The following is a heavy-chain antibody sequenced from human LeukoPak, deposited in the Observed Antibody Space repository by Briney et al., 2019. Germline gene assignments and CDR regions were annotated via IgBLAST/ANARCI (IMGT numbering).Heavy chain of an antibody. V-gene: IGHV3-21*01. Sequence: TGGSLRLSCAASGFTFSSYSMNWVRQAPGKGLEWVSSISSSSSYIYYADSVKGRFTISRDNAKNSLYLQMNSLRAEDTAVYYCARDLGGGYHFDYWGQGTLVTVSS. D-gene: IGHD5-12*01. CDR2: ISSSSSYI. CDR1: GFTFSSYS. J-gene: IGHJ4*02. CDR3: ARDLGGGYHFDY.